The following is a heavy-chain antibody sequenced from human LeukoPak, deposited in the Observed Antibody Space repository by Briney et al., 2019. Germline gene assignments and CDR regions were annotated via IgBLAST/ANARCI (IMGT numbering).Heavy chain of an antibody. CDR2: INSDGSST. Sequence: PGGSLRLSCAASGFTFSIYWMHGVRHSPGKGLVWVSRINSDGSSTSYADSVKGRFTISRDNARNTLYLQMNSLRAEDTAVYYCARDEDWSGYYGAFDIWGQGTMVTVSS. CDR1: GFTFSIYW. V-gene: IGHV3-74*01. J-gene: IGHJ3*02. CDR3: ARDEDWSGYYGAFDI. D-gene: IGHD3-3*01.